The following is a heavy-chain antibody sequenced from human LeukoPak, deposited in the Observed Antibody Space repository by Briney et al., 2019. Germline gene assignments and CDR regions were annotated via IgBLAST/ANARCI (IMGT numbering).Heavy chain of an antibody. D-gene: IGHD3-22*01. V-gene: IGHV4-34*01. CDR2: INHSGST. Sequence: PSETLSLTCTVSGGSISSYYWSWIRQPPGKGLEWIGEINHSGSTNYNPSLKSRVTISVGTSKNQFSLKLSSVTAADTAVYYCARGLTTYYYDSSGRTYYFDYWGQGTLVTVSS. J-gene: IGHJ4*02. CDR1: GGSISSYY. CDR3: ARGLTTYYYDSSGRTYYFDY.